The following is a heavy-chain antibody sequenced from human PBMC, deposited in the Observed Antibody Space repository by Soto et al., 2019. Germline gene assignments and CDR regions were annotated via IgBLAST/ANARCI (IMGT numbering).Heavy chain of an antibody. V-gene: IGHV5-51*01. J-gene: IGHJ4*02. CDR1: GYSFTSYW. D-gene: IGHD3-22*01. CDR3: ARLTLAHDSSGYHIFDH. Sequence: PGESLKISCKGSGYSFTSYWIGWVRQMPGKGLEWMGIIYPGDSDTRYSPSFQGQVTISADKSISTAYLQWSSLKASDSAMYYCARLTLAHDSSGYHIFDHWGLGTLVTVSS. CDR2: IYPGDSDT.